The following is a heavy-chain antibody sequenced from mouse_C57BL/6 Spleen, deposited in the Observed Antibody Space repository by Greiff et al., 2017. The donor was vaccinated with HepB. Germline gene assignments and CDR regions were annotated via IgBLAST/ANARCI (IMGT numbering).Heavy chain of an antibody. J-gene: IGHJ2*01. D-gene: IGHD1-1*01. CDR3: ASPVAYYFDY. CDR2: INPSSGYT. V-gene: IGHV1-4*01. CDR1: GYTFTSYT. Sequence: VKVVESGAELARPGASVKMSCKASGYTFTSYTMHWVKQRPGQGLEWIGYINPSSGYTKYNQKFKDKATLTADKSSSTAYMQLSSLTSEDSAVYYCASPVAYYFDYWGQGTTLTVSS.